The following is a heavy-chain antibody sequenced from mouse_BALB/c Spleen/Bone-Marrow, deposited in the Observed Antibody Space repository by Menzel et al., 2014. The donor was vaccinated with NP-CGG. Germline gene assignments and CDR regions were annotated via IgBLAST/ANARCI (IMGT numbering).Heavy chain of an antibody. V-gene: IGHV1-59*01. CDR2: IYPSDSYT. J-gene: IGHJ1*01. D-gene: IGHD1-1*01. CDR3: TRQGYYGNSYWYFDV. Sequence: VKLVESGADLVRPGASVKLSCKASGYTFTSYWINWVKRRPGQGLEWIGNIYPSDSYTNYNQKFRDKATLTVDTSSSTAYMQLSSPTSEDSAVYYCTRQGYYGNSYWYFDVWGAGTTVTVSS. CDR1: GYTFTSYW.